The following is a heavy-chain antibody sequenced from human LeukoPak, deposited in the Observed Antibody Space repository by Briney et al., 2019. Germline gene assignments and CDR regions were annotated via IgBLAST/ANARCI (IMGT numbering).Heavy chain of an antibody. CDR2: IYTSGST. D-gene: IGHD6-13*01. J-gene: IGHJ5*02. V-gene: IGHV4-4*07. Sequence: PSETLSLTCTVSGRSISSYYWSWIRQPAGKGLEWIGRIYTSGSTNYNPSLKSRVTMSVDTSKNQFSLKLSSVTAADTAVYYCARDLIAAAGTYNRFDPWGQGTLVTVSS. CDR1: GRSISSYY. CDR3: ARDLIAAAGTYNRFDP.